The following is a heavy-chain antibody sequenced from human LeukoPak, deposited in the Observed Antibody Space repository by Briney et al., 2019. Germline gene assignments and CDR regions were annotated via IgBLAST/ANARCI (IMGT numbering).Heavy chain of an antibody. CDR1: GYTFTGYY. CDR2: INPNSGGT. Sequence: GASVKVCCKASGYTFTGYYMHWVRQAPGQGLEWMGWINPNSGGTNYAQKFQGRVTMTRDTSISTAYMELSRLRSDDTAVYYCARDRLGITMIVVTHLDYWGQGTLVTVSS. J-gene: IGHJ4*02. D-gene: IGHD3-22*01. V-gene: IGHV1-2*02. CDR3: ARDRLGITMIVVTHLDY.